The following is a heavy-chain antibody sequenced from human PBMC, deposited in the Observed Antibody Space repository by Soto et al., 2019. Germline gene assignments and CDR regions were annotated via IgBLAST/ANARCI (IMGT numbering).Heavy chain of an antibody. J-gene: IGHJ4*02. V-gene: IGHV3-23*01. CDR2: INANGDRT. CDR3: AKLSWVGDLPGTEY. Sequence: GGSLRLSCAASGFTFSSYVMTWVRQSPGKGPEWVSTINANGDRTYYADSVKGRFTISRDNSKNTLHLRLDSLRVEDTAFYYCAKLSWVGDLPGTEYWGQGTLVTVSS. CDR1: GFTFSSYV. D-gene: IGHD3-16*01.